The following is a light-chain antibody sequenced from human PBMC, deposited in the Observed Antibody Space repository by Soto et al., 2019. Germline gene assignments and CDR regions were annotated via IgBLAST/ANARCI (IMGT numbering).Light chain of an antibody. Sequence: EIMMTQSPATLSVSPGERATLSCRASQSVSSSLAWYQQKPGQAPRLLIHGATTRATGIPARFSGSGSGTEFTLTISSLQSEDFAVYYCQQYNNWPPITFGQGTRLEI. V-gene: IGKV3-15*01. J-gene: IGKJ5*01. CDR3: QQYNNWPPIT. CDR2: GAT. CDR1: QSVSSS.